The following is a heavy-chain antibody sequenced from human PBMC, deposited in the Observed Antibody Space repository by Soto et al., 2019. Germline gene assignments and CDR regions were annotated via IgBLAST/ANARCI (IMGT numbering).Heavy chain of an antibody. J-gene: IGHJ4*02. V-gene: IGHV4-59*01. CDR3: ARVLAFGQWLVAHY. D-gene: IGHD6-19*01. CDR1: GGSISRYY. Sequence: SETLSLTCTVSGGSISRYYWSWIRQPPGKGLEWIGYIYYSGSTNYNPSLKSRVTISVDTSKNQVSLKLSSVTAADTAVYYCARVLAFGQWLVAHYWGQGTLVTVSS. CDR2: IYYSGST.